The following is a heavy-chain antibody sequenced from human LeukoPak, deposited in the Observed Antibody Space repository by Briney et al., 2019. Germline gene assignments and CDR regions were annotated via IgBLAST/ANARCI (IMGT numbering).Heavy chain of an antibody. CDR3: ARGIAVERFDY. CDR2: INPNSGGT. Sequence: ASVKVSCKASGYTFTDYYMHWVRQAPGQGLEWMGWINPNSGGTNYAQKFRGRVTMTRDTSISTAYMELRRLRSDDTAVYYCARGIAVERFDYWGQGTLVTVSS. D-gene: IGHD6-19*01. V-gene: IGHV1-2*02. J-gene: IGHJ4*02. CDR1: GYTFTDYY.